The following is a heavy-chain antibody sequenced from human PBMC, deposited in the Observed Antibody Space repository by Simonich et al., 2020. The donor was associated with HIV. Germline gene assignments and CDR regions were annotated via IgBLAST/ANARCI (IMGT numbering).Heavy chain of an antibody. CDR1: GFTFSSYA. D-gene: IGHD3-16*01. CDR2: ISFDGSNK. J-gene: IGHJ4*02. CDR3: ASGGSISSVWADDY. V-gene: IGHV3-30*07. Sequence: QVQLVESGGGVVQPGRSLRLSCAASGFTFSSYAMHWVRQYTGKGLEWVAVISFDGSNKYYADSVKGRFTISRDNSKTTLYLTMNSLRAEDTAVYYCASGGSISSVWADDYWGQGTLVTVSS.